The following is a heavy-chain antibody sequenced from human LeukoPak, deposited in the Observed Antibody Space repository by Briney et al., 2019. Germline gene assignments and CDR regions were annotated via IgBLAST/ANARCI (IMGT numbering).Heavy chain of an antibody. Sequence: GGSLRLSCAASGFTFSSYAMSWVRQARGKGLEWVSAISGSGGSTYYADSVKGRFTISRDNSKNTLYLQMNSLRAEDTAVYYCAKDIMNYYDSSRDWFDPWGQGTLVTVSS. V-gene: IGHV3-23*01. CDR1: GFTFSSYA. CDR2: ISGSGGST. J-gene: IGHJ5*02. CDR3: AKDIMNYYDSSRDWFDP. D-gene: IGHD3-22*01.